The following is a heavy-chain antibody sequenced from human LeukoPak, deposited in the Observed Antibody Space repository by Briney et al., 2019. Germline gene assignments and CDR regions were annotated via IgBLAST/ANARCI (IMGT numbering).Heavy chain of an antibody. CDR3: AKVPRHYGSGHNFDY. V-gene: IGHV3-33*06. CDR1: GFTFSSYG. CDR2: IWYDGSNK. D-gene: IGHD3-10*01. J-gene: IGHJ4*02. Sequence: GGSLRLSCAASGFTFSSYGMHWVRQAPGKGLEWVAVIWYDGSNKYHGDSVKGRFTISRDNSKNTLYLQMNSLRAEDTAVYYCAKVPRHYGSGHNFDYWGQGTLVTVSS.